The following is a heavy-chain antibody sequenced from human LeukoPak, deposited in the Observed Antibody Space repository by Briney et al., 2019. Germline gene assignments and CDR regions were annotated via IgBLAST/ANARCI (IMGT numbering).Heavy chain of an antibody. V-gene: IGHV3-64D*06. J-gene: IGHJ4*02. D-gene: IGHD2-2*01. CDR1: GFTFSSYA. Sequence: GGSLRLSCSASGFTFSSYAMHWVRQAPGKGLEYVSAISSNGGSTYYADSVKGRFTISRDNSKNTLYLQMSSLRAEDTAVYFCVKDPSPEVVPAVMDYWGQGTLVTVSS. CDR3: VKDPSPEVVPAVMDY. CDR2: ISSNGGST.